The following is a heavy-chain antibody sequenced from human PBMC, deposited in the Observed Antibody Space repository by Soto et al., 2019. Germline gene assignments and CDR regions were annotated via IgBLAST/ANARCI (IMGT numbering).Heavy chain of an antibody. CDR2: IKQDGGEK. Sequence: PGGSLRLSCAASGFTFSSFWMSWVRQAPGKGLEWVANIKQDGGEKNYADSVKGRFTISRDNSKNTLYLQMNSLRAEDTSVYYCAKEGGLSGSYYISSSYYFDYWGQGTLVTVS. J-gene: IGHJ4*02. V-gene: IGHV3-7*01. CDR3: AKEGGLSGSYYISSSYYFDY. CDR1: GFTFSSFW. D-gene: IGHD1-26*01.